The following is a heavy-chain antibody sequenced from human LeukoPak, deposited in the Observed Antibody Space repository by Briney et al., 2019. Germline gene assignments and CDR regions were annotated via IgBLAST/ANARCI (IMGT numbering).Heavy chain of an antibody. Sequence: GGSLRLSCAASGFTFSTYAMNWVRQAPGKGLEWVSIIGGNGGTTYYTDSVKGRFTISRDNSKNTLYLQMNSLRAEDTAVYYCARGVGATNIDFDYWGQGTLVTVSS. J-gene: IGHJ4*02. CDR2: IGGNGGTT. CDR3: ARGVGATNIDFDY. D-gene: IGHD1-26*01. V-gene: IGHV3-23*01. CDR1: GFTFSTYA.